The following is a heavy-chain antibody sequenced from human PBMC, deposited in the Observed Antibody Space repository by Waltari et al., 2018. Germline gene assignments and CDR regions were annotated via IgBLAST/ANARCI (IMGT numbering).Heavy chain of an antibody. CDR3: AKDEGARLAPTFGMDA. CDR1: GFPFRSYT. D-gene: IGHD1-26*01. V-gene: IGHV3-23*01. Sequence: EMRLLESGGALVQPGESLRLSCAASGFPFRSYTTNWVRQAPGKGLEWVAVMTASGLMHYGDSVKGRFIISRDNSKNTLYLEMYRLRVEDTATYYCAKDEGARLAPTFGMDAWGQGTTVIVS. J-gene: IGHJ6*02. CDR2: MTASGLM.